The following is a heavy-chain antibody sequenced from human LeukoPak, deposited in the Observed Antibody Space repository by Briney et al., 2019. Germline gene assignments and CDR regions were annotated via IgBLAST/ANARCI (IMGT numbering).Heavy chain of an antibody. J-gene: IGHJ4*02. CDR1: GFTFSSYS. D-gene: IGHD5-24*01. CDR3: VKGMAVDS. CDR2: IKPDGSGK. Sequence: PGGSLRLSCAASGFTFSSYSMNWVRQAPGKGLEWVANIKPDGSGKFYVDSVKGRFTISRDNARDSLFLQINNLRAEDTAVYYCVKGMAVDSWGQGSLVTVSS. V-gene: IGHV3-7*01.